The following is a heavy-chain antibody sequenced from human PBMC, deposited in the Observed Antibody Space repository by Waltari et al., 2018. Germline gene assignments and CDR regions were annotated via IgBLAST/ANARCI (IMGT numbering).Heavy chain of an antibody. CDR3: ARAAGMIVSFWCAFDI. CDR2: IIPIFGTA. J-gene: IGHJ3*02. V-gene: IGHV1-69*01. D-gene: IGHD3-22*01. CDR1: GGTFSSYA. Sequence: QVQLVQSGAEVKKPGSSVKVSCKASGGTFSSYAISWVRQAPGQGLEWMGGIIPIFGTANVAKKVKGRVTITADESTSKAYMELSSLRSEDTAVYYCARAAGMIVSFWCAFDIWGQGTMVTVSS.